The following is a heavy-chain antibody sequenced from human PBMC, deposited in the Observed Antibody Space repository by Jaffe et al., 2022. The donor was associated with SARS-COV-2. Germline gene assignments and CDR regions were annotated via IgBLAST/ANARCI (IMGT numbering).Heavy chain of an antibody. CDR3: ASLQDGDGNWFDP. V-gene: IGHV4-39*01. J-gene: IGHJ5*02. CDR1: GGSISSSSYY. Sequence: QLQLQESGPGLVKPSETLSLTCTVSGGSISSSSYYWGWIRQPPGKGLEWIGSIYYSGSTYYNPSLKSRVTISVDTSKNQFSLKLSSVTAADTAVYYCASLQDGDGNWFDPWGQGTLVTVSS. CDR2: IYYSGST. D-gene: IGHD4-17*01.